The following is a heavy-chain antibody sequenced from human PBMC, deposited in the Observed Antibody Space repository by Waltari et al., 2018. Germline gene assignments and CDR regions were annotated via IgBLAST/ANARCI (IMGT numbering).Heavy chain of an antibody. J-gene: IGHJ4*02. Sequence: EVQLVESGGGLVYPGESLRLSCAASGFTVSSNHMSWVRQAPGKGLEWIALIYDAGSTYYPDSVRGRFTISRDYSKNTFHLQMNSLRVEDTAIYYCARARDEETAMVYFDHWGQGTLVSVSS. V-gene: IGHV3-66*02. CDR2: IYDAGST. CDR3: ARARDEETAMVYFDH. D-gene: IGHD5-18*01. CDR1: GFTVSSNH.